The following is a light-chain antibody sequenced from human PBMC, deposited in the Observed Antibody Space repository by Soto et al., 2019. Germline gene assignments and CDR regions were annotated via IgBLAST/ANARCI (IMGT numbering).Light chain of an antibody. CDR3: QQRSNWL. J-gene: IGKJ3*01. Sequence: EMVMTQSPVTLSLSPGERATLSCRASQSVGRNLTWYQQKPGQAPRLLIYGASNRSTGVPARFSGSGSGTEFSLTISSLQSEDFAVYYCQQRSNWLFGPGTKVDIK. V-gene: IGKV3-15*01. CDR2: GAS. CDR1: QSVGRN.